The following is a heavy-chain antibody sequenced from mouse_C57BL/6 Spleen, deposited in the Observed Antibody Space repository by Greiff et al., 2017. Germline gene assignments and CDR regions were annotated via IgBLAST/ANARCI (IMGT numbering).Heavy chain of an antibody. CDR1: GFTFTDYY. Sequence: EVKLVESGGGLVQPGGSLSLSCAASGFTFTDYYMSWVRQPPGKALEWLGFISNKANGYTTEYSASVKGRFTISRDNSQSILYLQMNALRAEDSATYYRARQTEMADYWGQGTSVTVSS. J-gene: IGHJ4*01. V-gene: IGHV7-3*01. D-gene: IGHD2-3*01. CDR3: ARQTEMADY. CDR2: ISNKANGYTT.